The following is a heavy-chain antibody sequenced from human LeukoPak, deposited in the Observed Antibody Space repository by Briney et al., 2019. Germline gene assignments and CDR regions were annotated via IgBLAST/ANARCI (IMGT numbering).Heavy chain of an antibody. V-gene: IGHV4-59*01. CDR1: GASISSSY. D-gene: IGHD3-22*01. Sequence: PSETLSLTCTVSGASISSSYWSWIRQPPRKRLEWIGYIYYNGNTNSNPSLKSRVTISADTSKNQFSLGLSSVTAADSAVYYCVRGNYDNRGYSNAFDIWGQGAMVTVSS. CDR3: VRGNYDNRGYSNAFDI. J-gene: IGHJ3*02. CDR2: IYYNGNT.